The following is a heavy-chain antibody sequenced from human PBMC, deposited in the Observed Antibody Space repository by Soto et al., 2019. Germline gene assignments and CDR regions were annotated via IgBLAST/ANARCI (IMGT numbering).Heavy chain of an antibody. J-gene: IGHJ6*02. CDR2: IDNDGRST. CDR3: ARDRYYGMDV. CDR1: GFTFSNYW. V-gene: IGHV3-74*01. Sequence: EVQLVESGGGLIQPGGSLRLSCAASGFTFSNYWIHWVRQAPGKGLVWVSRIDNDGRSTTYADSVKGRFTISRDNAKNTLYLQMNSRRAEDTAVYYCARDRYYGMDVWGQGTTVTVS.